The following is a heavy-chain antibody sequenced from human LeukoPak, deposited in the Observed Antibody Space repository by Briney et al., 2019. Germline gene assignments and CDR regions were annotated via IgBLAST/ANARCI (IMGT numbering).Heavy chain of an antibody. CDR2: INHSGST. Sequence: PSETLSLTCAVYGGSFSGYYWSWIRQPPGKGLEWNGEINHSGSTTYNPSLKSRVTISVDTSKNQFSLKLSSVTAADTAVYYCARSAPRILSYPWGQGTLVTVSS. V-gene: IGHV4-34*01. CDR1: GGSFSGYY. D-gene: IGHD2-15*01. CDR3: ARSAPRILSYP. J-gene: IGHJ5*02.